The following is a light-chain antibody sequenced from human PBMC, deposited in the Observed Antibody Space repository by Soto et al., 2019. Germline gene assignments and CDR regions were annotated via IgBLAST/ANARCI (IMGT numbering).Light chain of an antibody. J-gene: IGLJ3*02. Sequence: QLVLTQSPSVSASLGASVKVTCTLSSGHSSFAIAWHQQQPEEGPRYLMKVNSDGSHTKGDGIPDRFSGSSSGAERYLIISSLKSEDEAEYYCQSWGTGIRVFGGGTKLTVL. CDR3: QSWGTGIRV. CDR1: SGHSSFA. V-gene: IGLV4-69*01. CDR2: VNSDGSH.